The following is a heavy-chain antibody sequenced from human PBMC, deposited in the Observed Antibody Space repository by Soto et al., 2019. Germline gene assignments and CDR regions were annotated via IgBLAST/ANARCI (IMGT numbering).Heavy chain of an antibody. CDR3: GRISSHGDYAY. CDR2: IYYSGRT. CDR1: GGSISSSNYF. J-gene: IGHJ4*02. V-gene: IGHV4-39*01. Sequence: SETLSLTCTFSGGSISSSNYFWGWIRQPPGKGLEWIGSIYYSGRTYYNPSLKSRVTISVDTSKNQFSLKLSSVTATDTAVYYCGRISSHGDYAYWGQGTLVTVSS. D-gene: IGHD4-17*01.